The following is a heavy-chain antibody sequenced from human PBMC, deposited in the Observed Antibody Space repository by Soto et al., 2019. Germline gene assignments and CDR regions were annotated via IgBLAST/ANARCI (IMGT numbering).Heavy chain of an antibody. CDR3: ARDGHYGSGSYYKRANWFDP. CDR1: GFTFSSYA. J-gene: IGHJ5*02. Sequence: PGGSLRLSCAASGFTFSSYAMHWVRQAPGKGLEWVAVISYDGSNKYYADSVKGRFTISRDNSKNTLYLQMNSLRAEDTAEYYCARDGHYGSGSYYKRANWFDPWGQGTLVTVSS. CDR2: ISYDGSNK. D-gene: IGHD3-10*01. V-gene: IGHV3-30-3*01.